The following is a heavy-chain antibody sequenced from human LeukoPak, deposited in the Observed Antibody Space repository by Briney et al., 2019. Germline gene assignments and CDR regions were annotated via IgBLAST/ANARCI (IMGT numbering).Heavy chain of an antibody. Sequence: GESLKISCQGSGYSFPDYWIGWVRQMPGKGLDWVGIIYPGDSDVKYSPSFQGRVTMSADKSISTAYLQWTSLKSSDTAIYFCARARLVRGVFAESWGQGTLVTVSS. J-gene: IGHJ5*02. CDR3: ARARLVRGVFAES. CDR2: IYPGDSDV. D-gene: IGHD3-10*01. CDR1: GYSFPDYW. V-gene: IGHV5-51*01.